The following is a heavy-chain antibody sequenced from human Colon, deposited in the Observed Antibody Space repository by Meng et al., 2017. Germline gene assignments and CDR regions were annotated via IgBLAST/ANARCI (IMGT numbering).Heavy chain of an antibody. V-gene: IGHV7-4-1*02. CDR1: GSTFTSYA. CDR2: INTYTGNP. J-gene: IGHJ4*02. D-gene: IGHD6-13*01. Sequence: VQSGSELNKPGAAVKVSCKSSGSTFTSYAMNWVLQAPGQWLEWMGWINTYTGNPTYTQGFTGRFVFSLDTSVSAAYLQISSLKAEDTAVYYCATIAAAGIAYWGQGTLVTVSS. CDR3: ATIAAAGIAY.